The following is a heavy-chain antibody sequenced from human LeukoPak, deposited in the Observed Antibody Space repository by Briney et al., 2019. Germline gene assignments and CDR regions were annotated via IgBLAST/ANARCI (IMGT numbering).Heavy chain of an antibody. Sequence: GASLKISCRGSGYRFFSYWICWVRQMPGERLVWRGIAYPGDSDIRYSPSFQGQVTISADKSISTAYLQWSSLKASDTAMYYCARHRAGDYKTTDAFDIWGQGTMVTVSS. CDR3: ARHRAGDYKTTDAFDI. V-gene: IGHV5-51*01. CDR1: GYRFFSYW. J-gene: IGHJ3*02. D-gene: IGHD4-17*01. CDR2: AYPGDSDI.